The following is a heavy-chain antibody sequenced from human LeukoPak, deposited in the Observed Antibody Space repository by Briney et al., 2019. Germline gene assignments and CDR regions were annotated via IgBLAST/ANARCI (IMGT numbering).Heavy chain of an antibody. V-gene: IGHV4-30-4*08. CDR3: ARESHFQIVVVPAAIRAIDY. J-gene: IGHJ4*02. D-gene: IGHD2-2*02. Sequence: SETLSLTCTVSGGSISSGDYYWSWIRQPPGKGLEWIGYIYYSGSTYYNPSLKSRVTISVDTSKNQFSLKLSSVTAADTAVYYCARESHFQIVVVPAAIRAIDYWGQGTLVTVSS. CDR2: IYYSGST. CDR1: GGSISSGDYY.